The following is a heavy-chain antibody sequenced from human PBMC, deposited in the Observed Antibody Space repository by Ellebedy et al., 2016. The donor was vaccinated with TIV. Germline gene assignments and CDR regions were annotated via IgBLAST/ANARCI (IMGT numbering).Heavy chain of an antibody. D-gene: IGHD6-13*01. CDR2: INAGNGNT. CDR1: GGTFSSYA. V-gene: IGHV1-3*01. CDR3: ARDLGASERQQLVQGLFDY. J-gene: IGHJ4*02. Sequence: AASVKVSCKASGGTFSSYAMHWVRQAPGQRLEWMGWINAGNGNTKYSQKFQGRVTITRDTSASTAYMELSSLRSEDTAVYYCARDLGASERQQLVQGLFDYWGQGTLVTVSS.